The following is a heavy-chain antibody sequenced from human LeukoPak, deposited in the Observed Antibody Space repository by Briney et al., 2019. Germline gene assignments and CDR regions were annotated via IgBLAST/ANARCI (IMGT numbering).Heavy chain of an antibody. D-gene: IGHD6-19*01. Sequence: PGRSLRLSCAASGFTFDDYAMHWVRQAPGKGLEWVSGFSWNSGSIGYADSVKGRFTISRDNAKNSLYLQMNSLRAEDTALYYCAKDSVAVADTPTFDYWGQGTLVTVSS. CDR3: AKDSVAVADTPTFDY. V-gene: IGHV3-9*01. CDR1: GFTFDDYA. J-gene: IGHJ4*02. CDR2: FSWNSGSI.